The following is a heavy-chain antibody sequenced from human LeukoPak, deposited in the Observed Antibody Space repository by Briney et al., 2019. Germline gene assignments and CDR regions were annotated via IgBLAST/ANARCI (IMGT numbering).Heavy chain of an antibody. D-gene: IGHD3/OR15-3a*01. CDR3: ARGINYDFLTGSSVGL. Sequence: PGGSLRLSCAASGFTFSDHYMSWIRQAPGKGLEWVSYIGSSGNSKYYSESVRGRFTISRDNAKNSLYLQMNSLGAEDTAVYYCARGINYDFLTGSSVGLWGQGTMVTVSS. V-gene: IGHV3-11*01. CDR1: GFTFSDHY. CDR2: IGSSGNSK. J-gene: IGHJ3*01.